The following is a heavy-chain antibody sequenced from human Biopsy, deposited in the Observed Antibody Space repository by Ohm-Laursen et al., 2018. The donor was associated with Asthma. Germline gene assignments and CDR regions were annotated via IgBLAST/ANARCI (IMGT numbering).Heavy chain of an antibody. CDR3: ARGPELDV. CDR2: TNERGVT. CDR1: PGSFSGFF. V-gene: IGHV4-34*01. J-gene: IGHJ6*02. Sequence: GTLSLTCDVYPGSFSGFFWTWIRQSPGKGLEWIRETNERGVTNNNPSLKSRVIISIDTYWNRVSLKLTSVTAADTAVYYCARGPELDVWGQGTTVTVSS.